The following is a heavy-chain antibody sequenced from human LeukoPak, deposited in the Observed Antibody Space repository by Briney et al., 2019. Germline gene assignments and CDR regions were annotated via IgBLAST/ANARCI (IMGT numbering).Heavy chain of an antibody. CDR2: IYSGEAT. D-gene: IGHD2/OR15-2a*01. J-gene: IGHJ3*02. V-gene: IGHV4-4*08. CDR1: GGSITGYP. CDR3: ARRNTFDI. Sequence: SETLSLTCTVSGGSITGYPWSWVRQPPGKGLEWIGYIYSGEATNYKPSLKSPVTISAYTSKNQFSLKRTSVTAADTAIYYCARRNTFDIWGQGTMVTVSS.